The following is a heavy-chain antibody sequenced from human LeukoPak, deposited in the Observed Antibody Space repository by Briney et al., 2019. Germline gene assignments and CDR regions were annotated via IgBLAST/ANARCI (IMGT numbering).Heavy chain of an antibody. V-gene: IGHV4-30-4*01. D-gene: IGHD5-12*01. J-gene: IGHJ4*02. CDR1: GGSISSGDYY. Sequence: PSQTLSLTCTVSGGSISSGDYYWSWIRQPPGKGLEWIGYIYYSGSTYYNPSLKSRVTISVDTSKNQFSLKLSSVTAADTAVYYCARHPLTYSGYDSHGYWGQGTLVTVSS. CDR3: ARHPLTYSGYDSHGY. CDR2: IYYSGST.